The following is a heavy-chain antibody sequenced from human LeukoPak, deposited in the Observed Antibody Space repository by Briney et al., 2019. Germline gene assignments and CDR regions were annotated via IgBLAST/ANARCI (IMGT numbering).Heavy chain of an antibody. CDR3: ARGGVPAANRQFTYYYYGMDV. D-gene: IGHD2-2*01. CDR1: GYIFAHNG. CDR2: ISAYNGDT. Sequence: GASVKVSCKTSGYIFAHNGISWVRQAPGQGPEWMGWISAYNGDTNYAQNFQGRVTMTRDTSTSTAYMELRSLRSDDTAVYYCARGGVPAANRQFTYYYYGMDVWGQGTTVTVSS. V-gene: IGHV1-18*01. J-gene: IGHJ6*02.